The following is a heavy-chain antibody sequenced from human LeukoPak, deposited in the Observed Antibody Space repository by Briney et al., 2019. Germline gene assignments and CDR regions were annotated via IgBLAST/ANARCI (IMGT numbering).Heavy chain of an antibody. CDR1: GFTFSGYS. D-gene: IGHD2-21*01. CDR2: ISTAGTTV. Sequence: GGSLRLSCAASGFTFSGYSLNWVRQAPGKGLEWISYISTAGTTVYYADSVKGRFAISRDNAKNSLYLQMNSLRVEDTAVYYCARYCGGDCYGMDVWGQGTTVTVSS. CDR3: ARYCGGDCYGMDV. V-gene: IGHV3-48*04. J-gene: IGHJ6*02.